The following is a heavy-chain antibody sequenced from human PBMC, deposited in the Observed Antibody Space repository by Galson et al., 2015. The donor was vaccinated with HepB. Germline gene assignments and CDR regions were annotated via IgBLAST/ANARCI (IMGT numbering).Heavy chain of an antibody. J-gene: IGHJ5*02. V-gene: IGHV1-18*04. D-gene: IGHD2-15*01. Sequence: SVKVSCKASGYTFSSCSITWVRQAPGQGLEWMGWISAYSRDTAHARQLQGRVTMTTDTSTSTAYMELKSLRSDDTAVYYCARGALVVVVDATQNNWFDPWGQGTLVTVSS. CDR2: ISAYSRDT. CDR3: ARGALVVVVDATQNNWFDP. CDR1: GYTFSSCS.